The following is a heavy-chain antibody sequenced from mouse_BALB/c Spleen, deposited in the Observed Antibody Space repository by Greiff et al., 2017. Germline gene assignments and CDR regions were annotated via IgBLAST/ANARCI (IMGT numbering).Heavy chain of an antibody. J-gene: IGHJ4*01. CDR2: ISSGGSYT. V-gene: IGHV5-6*01. D-gene: IGHD2-4*01. Sequence: EVQLVESGGDLVKPGGSLKLSCAASGFTFSSYGMSWVRQTPDKRLEWVATISSGGSYTYYPDSVKGRFTISRDNAKNTLYLQMSSLKSEDTAMYYCASTMITNYYAMDYWGQGTSVTVSS. CDR3: ASTMITNYYAMDY. CDR1: GFTFSSYG.